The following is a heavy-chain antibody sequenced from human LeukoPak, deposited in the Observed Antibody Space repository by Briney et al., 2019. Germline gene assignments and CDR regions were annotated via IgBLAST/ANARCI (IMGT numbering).Heavy chain of an antibody. CDR3: AKDFISSGYYPRVAFDI. D-gene: IGHD3-22*01. Sequence: PGGSLRLSCAASGLTFITYGMHWVRQAPAKGLEWVSFIPYDGSNKYYADSVKGRFTISRDNSKNTLYLQMNSLRAEDTAVYYCAKDFISSGYYPRVAFDIWGQGTMVTVSS. V-gene: IGHV3-30*02. J-gene: IGHJ3*02. CDR1: GLTFITYG. CDR2: IPYDGSNK.